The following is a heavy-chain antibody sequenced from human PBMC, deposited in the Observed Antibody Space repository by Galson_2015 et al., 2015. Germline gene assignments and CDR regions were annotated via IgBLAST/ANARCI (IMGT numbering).Heavy chain of an antibody. D-gene: IGHD3-22*01. CDR3: ASAGPLYDGFSFPVEY. Sequence: ETLSLTCSVSGYSISSGYYWGWIRQPPGKGLEWIGSIYHSGSTYYSPSLNSRLAMSVDTSKNQFSLQLNSVTAADTAVYYCASAGPLYDGFSFPVEYWGQGTLVTVSS. CDR1: GYSISSGYY. V-gene: IGHV4-38-2*01. J-gene: IGHJ4*02. CDR2: IYHSGST.